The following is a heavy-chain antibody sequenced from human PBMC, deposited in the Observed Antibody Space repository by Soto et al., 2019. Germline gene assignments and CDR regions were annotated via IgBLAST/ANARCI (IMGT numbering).Heavy chain of an antibody. V-gene: IGHV3-15*01. CDR3: AKDPIVVVPPRLFDY. J-gene: IGHJ4*02. CDR2: IKSKTDGGTT. Sequence: PGGSLRLSXAASGFTFSNAWMSWVRQAPGKGLEWVGRIKSKTDGGTTDYAAPVKGRFTISRDDSKNTLYLQMNSLKTEDTAVYHCAKDPIVVVPPRLFDYWGQGTLVTVSS. CDR1: GFTFSNAW. D-gene: IGHD3-22*01.